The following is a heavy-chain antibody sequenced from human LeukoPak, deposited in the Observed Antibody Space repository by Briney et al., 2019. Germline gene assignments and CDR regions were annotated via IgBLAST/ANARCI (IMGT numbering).Heavy chain of an antibody. D-gene: IGHD2-15*01. CDR1: GFTFHTYW. Sequence: GGSLRLSCAASGFTFHTYWMTWFRQAPGKGREGVANIKQDGSEKYNVDSVKGRVTISRDNAKNSLYLQMDSLRAEDTAVCYCARELTTQTKASCSGGNCLGYFDYCGQGTLVTVSS. V-gene: IGHV3-7*01. CDR3: ARELTTQTKASCSGGNCLGYFDY. J-gene: IGHJ4*02. CDR2: IKQDGSEK.